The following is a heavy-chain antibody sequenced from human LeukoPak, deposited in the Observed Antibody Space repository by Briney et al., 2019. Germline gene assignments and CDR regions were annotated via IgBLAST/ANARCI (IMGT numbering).Heavy chain of an antibody. Sequence: QPGGSLRLSCAASGFTVSSNYMSWVRQAPGKGLEWVSVIYSGGSTYHADSVKGRFTISRDNSKNTLYLQMNSLRAEDTAVYYCAREAGGSFPLFDYWGQGTLVTVSS. J-gene: IGHJ4*02. CDR2: IYSGGST. CDR3: AREAGGSFPLFDY. D-gene: IGHD1-26*01. V-gene: IGHV3-66*01. CDR1: GFTVSSNY.